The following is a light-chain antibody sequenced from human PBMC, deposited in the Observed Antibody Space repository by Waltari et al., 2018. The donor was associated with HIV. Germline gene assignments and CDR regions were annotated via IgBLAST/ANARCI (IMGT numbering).Light chain of an antibody. CDR1: QSLLHSTGYNY. CDR2: LGS. CDR3: IQALQTPPYT. J-gene: IGKJ2*01. Sequence: DIVMTQSPLSLPVTPGEPASISCKSSQSLLHSTGYNYLDWYLQKPGQSPQLLIYLGSSRASGVPDRFSGSGSGTDFTLKISRVEAEDVGVFYCIQALQTPPYTFGQGTKLEIK. V-gene: IGKV2-28*01.